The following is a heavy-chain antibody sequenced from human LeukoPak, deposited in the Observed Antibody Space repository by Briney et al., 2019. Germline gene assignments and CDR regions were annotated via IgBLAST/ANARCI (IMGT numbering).Heavy chain of an antibody. J-gene: IGHJ4*02. D-gene: IGHD6-13*01. CDR2: INPNSGGT. Sequence: GASVKVSCKASGYTFTGYYMHWVRQAPGQGLEWMGWINPNSGGTNYAQKFQGWVTMTRDTSISTAYMELSRLRSDDTAVYYCARDRARTYSSSWSSFDYWGQGTLVTVSS. V-gene: IGHV1-2*04. CDR3: ARDRARTYSSSWSSFDY. CDR1: GYTFTGYY.